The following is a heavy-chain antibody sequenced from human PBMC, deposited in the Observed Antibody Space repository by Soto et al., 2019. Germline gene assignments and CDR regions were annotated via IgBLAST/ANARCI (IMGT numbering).Heavy chain of an antibody. V-gene: IGHV4-4*07. D-gene: IGHD3-22*01. Sequence: SSETLSLTCSVSGGSVSSYYWSWIRQPPGKGLEWIGRIYTSGSTNYNPSLKSRVTMSVDTSKNQFSLKLSSVTAADTAVYYCAREVTMIVEGWFHPWGQGTLVTVSS. CDR1: GGSVSSYY. CDR2: IYTSGST. CDR3: AREVTMIVEGWFHP. J-gene: IGHJ5*02.